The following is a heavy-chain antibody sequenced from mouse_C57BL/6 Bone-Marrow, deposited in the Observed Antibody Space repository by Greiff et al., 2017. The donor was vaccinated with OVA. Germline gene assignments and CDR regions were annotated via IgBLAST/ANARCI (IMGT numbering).Heavy chain of an antibody. J-gene: IGHJ2*01. CDR3: ARCDACYYLDY. CDR2: IDPSDSYT. CDR1: GYTFTSYW. Sequence: QVQLQQPGAELVMPGASVKLSCKASGYTFTSYWMHWVKQRPGQGLEWIGEIDPSDSYTNYNQKFKGKSTLTVDKSSSTAYMQLSSLTSEDSAVYYCARCDACYYLDYWGQGTTLTVSS. D-gene: IGHD2-12*01. V-gene: IGHV1-69*01.